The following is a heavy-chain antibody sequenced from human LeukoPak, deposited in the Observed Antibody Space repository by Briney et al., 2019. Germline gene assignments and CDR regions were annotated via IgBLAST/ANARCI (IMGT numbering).Heavy chain of an antibody. CDR3: ARGYYCGSSGYYDY. D-gene: IGHD3-22*01. CDR1: GFTFSSYA. Sequence: GGSLRLSCAASGFTFSSYAMHWVRQVPGKGLEYVSAISSDEVSTYYANSVKGRFTISRDNSMNTLYLQMVSLRAEDMAMYYCARGYYCGSSGYYDYWGQGTLVTVST. CDR2: ISSDEVST. J-gene: IGHJ4*02. V-gene: IGHV3-64*01.